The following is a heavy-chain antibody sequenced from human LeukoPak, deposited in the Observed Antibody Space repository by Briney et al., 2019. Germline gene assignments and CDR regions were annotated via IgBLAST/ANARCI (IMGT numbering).Heavy chain of an antibody. CDR2: IIPIFGTA. D-gene: IGHD1-26*01. Sequence: GGSLRLSCAASGFTFSSYAISWVRQAPGQGLEWMGGIIPIFGTANYAQKFQGRVTITADESTSTAYMELSSLRSEDTAVYYCAPSMEPHPRSLWFDPWGQGTLVTVSS. CDR1: GFTFSSYA. V-gene: IGHV1-69*01. J-gene: IGHJ5*02. CDR3: APSMEPHPRSLWFDP.